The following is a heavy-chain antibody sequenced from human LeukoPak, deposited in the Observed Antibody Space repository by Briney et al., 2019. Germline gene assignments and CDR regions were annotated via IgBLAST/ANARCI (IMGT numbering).Heavy chain of an antibody. J-gene: IGHJ4*02. CDR3: ANLPGIAVAGY. D-gene: IGHD6-19*01. CDR1: GYTFTGYY. CDR2: INPNSGGT. V-gene: IGHV1-2*02. Sequence: ASVKISCKASGYTFTGYYMHWVRRAPGQGLEWMGWINPNSGGTNYAQKFQGRVTMTRDTSISTAYMELSRLRSDDTAVYYCANLPGIAVAGYWGQGTLVTVSS.